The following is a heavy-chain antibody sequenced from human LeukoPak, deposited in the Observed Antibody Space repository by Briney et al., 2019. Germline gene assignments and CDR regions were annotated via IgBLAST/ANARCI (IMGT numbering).Heavy chain of an antibody. CDR1: GYSISSSNW. V-gene: IGHV4-28*01. J-gene: IGHJ4*02. D-gene: IGHD1-26*01. CDR2: IYYSGST. Sequence: PSETLFLTCAVSGYSISSSNWWGWIRPPPGKGLEWIGYIYYSGSTYYNPSLKSRVTMSVDTSKNQFSLKLSSVTAVDTAVYYCARIVGATSEVDYWGQGTLVTVSS. CDR3: ARIVGATSEVDY.